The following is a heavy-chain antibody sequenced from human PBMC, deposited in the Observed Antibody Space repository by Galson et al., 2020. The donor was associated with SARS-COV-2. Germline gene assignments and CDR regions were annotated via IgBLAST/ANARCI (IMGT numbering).Heavy chain of an antibody. CDR1: GGSFSGYY. V-gene: IGHV4-34*01. Sequence: SQASETLSLTCAVYGGSFSGYYWSWIRQPPGKGLEWIGEINHSGSTKYNPSPKSRVTISVDTSKNQFSLKLSSVTAADTAVYYCARGRRTMIVVVRWYYYGMDVWGQGTTVTVSS. J-gene: IGHJ6*02. CDR3: ARGRRTMIVVVRWYYYGMDV. CDR2: INHSGST. D-gene: IGHD3-22*01.